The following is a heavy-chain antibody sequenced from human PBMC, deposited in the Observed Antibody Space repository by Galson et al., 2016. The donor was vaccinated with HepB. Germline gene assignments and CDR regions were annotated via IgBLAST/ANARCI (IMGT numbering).Heavy chain of an antibody. J-gene: IGHJ3*02. Sequence: PALVKPTQTLTLTCGFSLRTNGAGVGWIRQPPGKALEWLALIYWDDDKRYSPSLKSRLTVTKDTSKNQVVLTMTNMDPVDTATYYCAHVTVGALRLEPFDIWGQGTMVTDSS. D-gene: IGHD1-26*01. V-gene: IGHV2-5*02. CDR3: AHVTVGALRLEPFDI. CDR1: GFSLRTNGAG. CDR2: IYWDDDK.